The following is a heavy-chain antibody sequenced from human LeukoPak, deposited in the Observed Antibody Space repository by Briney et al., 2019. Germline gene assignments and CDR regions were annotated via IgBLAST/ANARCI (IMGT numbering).Heavy chain of an antibody. Sequence: PGGSLRLSCAASGFTFSSYEMNWVRQAPGKGLEWVSYISSSGSTIYYADPVKGRFTISRDNAKNSLYLQMNSLRAEDTAVYYCARGRFGEFYFDYWGQGTLVTVSS. CDR3: ARGRFGEFYFDY. CDR2: ISSSGSTI. CDR1: GFTFSSYE. D-gene: IGHD3-10*01. V-gene: IGHV3-48*03. J-gene: IGHJ4*02.